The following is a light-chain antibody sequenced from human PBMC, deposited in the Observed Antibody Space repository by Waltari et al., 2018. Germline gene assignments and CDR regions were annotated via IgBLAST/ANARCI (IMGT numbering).Light chain of an antibody. CDR2: DVS. J-gene: IGLJ3*02. CDR1: ATDLVGYNY. CDR3: CSFTSSSTWV. Sequence: QSALTQPASVSGSPGQSITISCTGTATDLVGYNYFSWYQHRPGKAPKLIIFDVSSRPSGISNRFSGSKFGNTASLTISGLQPEDEADYYCCSFTSSSTWVFGGGTKLTVL. V-gene: IGLV2-14*03.